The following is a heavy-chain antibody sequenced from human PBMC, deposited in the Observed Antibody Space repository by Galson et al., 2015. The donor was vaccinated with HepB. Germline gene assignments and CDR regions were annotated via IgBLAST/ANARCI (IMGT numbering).Heavy chain of an antibody. Sequence: SLRLSCAASGFTFSSYWMSWVRQAPGKGLEWVANIKQDGSEKYYVDSVKGRFTISRDNAKNSLYLQMNSLRAEDTAVYYCARAWFVPAAIFDHPDAFDIWGQGTMVTVSS. J-gene: IGHJ3*02. CDR2: IKQDGSEK. D-gene: IGHD2-2*01. CDR1: GFTFSSYW. CDR3: ARAWFVPAAIFDHPDAFDI. V-gene: IGHV3-7*01.